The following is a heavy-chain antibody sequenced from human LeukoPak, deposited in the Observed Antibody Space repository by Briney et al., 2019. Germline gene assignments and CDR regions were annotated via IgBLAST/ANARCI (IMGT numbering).Heavy chain of an antibody. CDR2: VSSSGRTI. D-gene: IGHD2-15*01. V-gene: IGHV3-48*03. CDR3: ARATRGVASDFDY. Sequence: SGGSLRLSCAAAGFTFSSYEMNWVRQAPGKGLEWVSYVSSSGRTIYYADSVKGRFTISRDNAQNSLYLQMNSLRAEDTAVYYCARATRGVASDFDYWGQGTLVTVSS. CDR1: GFTFSSYE. J-gene: IGHJ4*02.